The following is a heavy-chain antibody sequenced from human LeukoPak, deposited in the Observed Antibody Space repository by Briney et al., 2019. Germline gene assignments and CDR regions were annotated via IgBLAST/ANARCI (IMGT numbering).Heavy chain of an antibody. CDR3: AKWGDYDVLTGYYVSDF. Sequence: PGASLRLSCAASGFIFSNYAMYWVRQAPGKGLEWVSSISGRSDNTYYGDSVKGRFTLSRDSSKNTLYLQMNSLRADDTAVYYCAKWGDYDVLTGYYVSDFWGQGTLVTVSS. CDR2: ISGRSDNT. J-gene: IGHJ4*02. V-gene: IGHV3-23*01. CDR1: GFIFSNYA. D-gene: IGHD3-9*01.